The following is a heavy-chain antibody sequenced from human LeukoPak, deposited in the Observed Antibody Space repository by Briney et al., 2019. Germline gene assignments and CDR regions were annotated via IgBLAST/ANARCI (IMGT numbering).Heavy chain of an antibody. Sequence: LGESLKISCKGSGYRFTNYWISWVRQMPGKGLEWMGLIWPSDSDTRYSPSFQGQVTISADKSIHTAYLQWSSLEASDTAMYYCARHRLLTTALDYWGQGTLVTVPS. CDR3: ARHRLLTTALDY. D-gene: IGHD4-17*01. V-gene: IGHV5-51*01. J-gene: IGHJ4*02. CDR1: GYRFTNYW. CDR2: IWPSDSDT.